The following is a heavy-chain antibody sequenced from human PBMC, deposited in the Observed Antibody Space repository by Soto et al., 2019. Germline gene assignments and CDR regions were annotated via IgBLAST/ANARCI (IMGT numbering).Heavy chain of an antibody. D-gene: IGHD1-26*01. CDR2: IYYSGNT. Sequence: PSETLSLTCTVSGGSISSYYWSCIRQPPGKGLEWIGYIYYSGNTNYNPSLKSRVTISVDTSKNQFSLNLSSVTAADTAVYYCASRYGGNFDYWGQGTLVTVSS. J-gene: IGHJ4*02. V-gene: IGHV4-59*01. CDR1: GGSISSYY. CDR3: ASRYGGNFDY.